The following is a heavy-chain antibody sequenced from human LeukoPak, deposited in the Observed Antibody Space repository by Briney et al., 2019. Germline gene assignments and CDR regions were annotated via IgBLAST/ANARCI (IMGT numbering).Heavy chain of an antibody. Sequence: GGSLRLSCTASGFTFGDYSMNWVRQAPGKGLEWVGFIRSKAYGGTTEYAASVKGRFTISRDDSKSIVYLQMNSLKSEDTAVYYCSRGRRATHDYWGQGTLVAVSS. CDR3: SRGRRATHDY. CDR2: IRSKAYGGTT. CDR1: GFTFGDYS. V-gene: IGHV3-49*04. J-gene: IGHJ4*02. D-gene: IGHD1-26*01.